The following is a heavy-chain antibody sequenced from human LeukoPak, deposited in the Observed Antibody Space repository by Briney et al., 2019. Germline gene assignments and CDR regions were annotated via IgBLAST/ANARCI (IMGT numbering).Heavy chain of an antibody. V-gene: IGHV1-2*02. CDR2: ISPNSGGT. CDR1: GYTFSGYF. CDR3: ARGIYSYATPFDY. Sequence: ASVKVSCKASGYTFSGYFMHWVRQAPGQGREWMGWISPNSGGTNYAQKFQGRFTMTRDTSITTAYMELSRLRSDDTAMYYCARGIYSYATPFDYWGQGTLVTVSS. J-gene: IGHJ4*02. D-gene: IGHD2-15*01.